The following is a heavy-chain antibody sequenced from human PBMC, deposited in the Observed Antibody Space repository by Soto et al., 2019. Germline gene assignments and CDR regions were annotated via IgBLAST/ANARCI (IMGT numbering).Heavy chain of an antibody. V-gene: IGHV4-34*01. J-gene: IGHJ6*02. CDR1: GGSFSGYY. Sequence: SETLSLTCAVYGGSFSGYYWNWIRQPPGKGLEWIGDINHSGSTNYNSSLKSRLTLSVDMSKNKFSLTLSSVTAADAAAYYYSRVGFSDIVFSSGMDVWGQGTTVTVSS. CDR3: SRVGFSDIVFSSGMDV. D-gene: IGHD2-15*01. CDR2: INHSGST.